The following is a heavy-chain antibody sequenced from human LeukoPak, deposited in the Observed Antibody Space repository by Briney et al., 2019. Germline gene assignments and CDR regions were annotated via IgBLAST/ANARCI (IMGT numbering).Heavy chain of an antibody. Sequence: SETLSLTCTVSGGSISINNYYWAWIRQPPGKGLQWIGSIYYSGSTSYNPSLRCPVTISVDTSKNQFSLKLNSVTAADTAVFYCARHRSATAGPYFDSWGQGTLVTVSS. CDR1: GGSISINNYY. D-gene: IGHD6-13*01. J-gene: IGHJ4*02. CDR2: IYYSGST. CDR3: ARHRSATAGPYFDS. V-gene: IGHV4-39*01.